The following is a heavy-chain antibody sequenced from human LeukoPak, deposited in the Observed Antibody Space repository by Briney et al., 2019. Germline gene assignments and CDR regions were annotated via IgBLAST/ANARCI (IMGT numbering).Heavy chain of an antibody. Sequence: GGSLRLSCAASGFTFNGYAMHWVRQAPGKGLEWVSGITWNGRSIGYADSVKGRFTISRDNAKNSLYLQMNSLRTEDMALYYCAKDSGYYYMDVWGKGTTVTVSS. J-gene: IGHJ6*03. D-gene: IGHD6-13*01. V-gene: IGHV3-9*03. CDR1: GFTFNGYA. CDR3: AKDSGYYYMDV. CDR2: ITWNGRSI.